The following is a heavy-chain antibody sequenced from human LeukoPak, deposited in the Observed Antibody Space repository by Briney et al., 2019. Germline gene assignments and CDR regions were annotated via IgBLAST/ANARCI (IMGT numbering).Heavy chain of an antibody. Sequence: GGSLRLSRAASGFTVSSNYMSWVRQAPGKGLEWVSVIYSGGSTYYADSVKGRFTISRDNPKKTLYLQMDCLRAEDTAVYYCAKDHYYDSSNYYYGRPNLFDYWGQGTLVTVSS. V-gene: IGHV3-53*01. CDR3: AKDHYYDSSNYYYGRPNLFDY. J-gene: IGHJ4*02. CDR1: GFTVSSNY. D-gene: IGHD3-22*01. CDR2: IYSGGST.